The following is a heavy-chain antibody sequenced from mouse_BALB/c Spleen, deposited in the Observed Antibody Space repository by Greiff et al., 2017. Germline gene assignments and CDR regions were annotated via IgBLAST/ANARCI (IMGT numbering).Heavy chain of an antibody. CDR2: IYPGSGST. CDR3: TRSTDYYGSSSDY. Sequence: QVQLQQPGAELVKPGASVKLSCKASGYTFTSYWMHWVKQRPGQGLEWIGNIYPGSGSTNYDEKFKSKATLTVDTSSSTAYMQLSSLTSEDSAVYYCTRSTDYYGSSSDYWGQGTTLTVSS. CDR1: GYTFTSYW. D-gene: IGHD1-1*01. J-gene: IGHJ2*01. V-gene: IGHV1S5*01.